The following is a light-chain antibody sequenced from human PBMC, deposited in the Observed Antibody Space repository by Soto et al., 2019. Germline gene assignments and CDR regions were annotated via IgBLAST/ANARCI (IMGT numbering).Light chain of an antibody. J-gene: IGKJ1*01. CDR3: QQSGDTPPWT. V-gene: IGKV1-39*01. CDR1: QSIRIY. Sequence: DIQMTQSPSSLPASVGDRVTITCRASQSIRIYLNWYQQKPGKAPELLIFAASSLQSGVPSRFSGSGSGTDFTLTISSLQPEDFATYYCQQSGDTPPWTFGQGTKVEIK. CDR2: AAS.